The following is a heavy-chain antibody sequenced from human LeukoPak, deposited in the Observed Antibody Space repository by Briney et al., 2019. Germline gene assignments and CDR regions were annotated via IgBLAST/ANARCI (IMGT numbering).Heavy chain of an antibody. CDR3: ARGRSSRNWFDP. Sequence: SETLSLTCTVSGGSISSYYWSWIRQPPGKGLEWIGYIYTSGSTYYNPSLKSRVTISVDTSKNQFSLKLSSVTAADTAVYYCARGRSSRNWFDPWGQGTLVTVSS. V-gene: IGHV4-4*09. CDR2: IYTSGST. CDR1: GGSISSYY. J-gene: IGHJ5*02. D-gene: IGHD2-15*01.